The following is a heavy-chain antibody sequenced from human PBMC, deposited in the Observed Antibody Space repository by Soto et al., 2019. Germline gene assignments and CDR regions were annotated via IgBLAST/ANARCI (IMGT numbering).Heavy chain of an antibody. D-gene: IGHD3-22*01. J-gene: IGHJ4*02. V-gene: IGHV2-5*01. CDR2: IYSNDDK. CDR3: GRPYNSSGYFHY. Sequence: ASGPTLVNPKQTLTPTCTFSGVSLSTSGGGGGWIRQPPGKALEWLVLIYSNDDKRYSPSLKSRLTITKDTSNNQVVLTMMYLDAVDTASYYCGRPYNSSGYFHYWGQGTLVTVSS. CDR1: GVSLSTSGGG.